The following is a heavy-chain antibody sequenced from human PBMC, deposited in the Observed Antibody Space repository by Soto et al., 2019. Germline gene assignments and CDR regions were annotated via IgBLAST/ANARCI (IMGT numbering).Heavy chain of an antibody. CDR3: AREVSPNSRGWYTVLVRWFDP. CDR1: GGSISSSDYY. CDR2: IYYSGSA. D-gene: IGHD6-19*01. V-gene: IGHV4-31*03. Sequence: QVQLQESGPGLVKPSKTLSLTCTVSGGSISSSDYYWSWIRLHPGKGLEWIGYIYYSGSAYYNPSLKSRVTISADTSKNQFSLKVTSVTAADTAVYYGAREVSPNSRGWYTVLVRWFDPWGQGTLVTVSS. J-gene: IGHJ5*02.